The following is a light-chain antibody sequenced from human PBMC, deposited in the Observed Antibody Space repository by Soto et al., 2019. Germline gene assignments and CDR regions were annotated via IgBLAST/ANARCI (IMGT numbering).Light chain of an antibody. CDR1: PGISND. CDR2: AAS. J-gene: IGKJ2*01. Sequence: AIQMTQSPYSLSASVGDRVTITCRASPGISNDLGWYQQKPGKAPKLLIYAASSLQSGVPSRFSGSGSGTDFTLTISSLQPEDFATYYCLQGTTFGQGTKLEIK. CDR3: LQGTT. V-gene: IGKV1-6*01.